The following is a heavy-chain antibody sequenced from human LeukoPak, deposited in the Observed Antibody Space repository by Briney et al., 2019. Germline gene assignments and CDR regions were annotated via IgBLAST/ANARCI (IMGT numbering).Heavy chain of an antibody. J-gene: IGHJ4*02. CDR1: GFTFSSYA. Sequence: GGSLRLSCAASGFTFSSYAMSWVRQAPGKGLEWVAFIRYDGSNKYYADSVKGRFTISRDNSKNTLYLQMDSLRAEDTAVYYCAKDPPGVGPPPFDYWGQGTLVTVSS. V-gene: IGHV3-30*02. CDR2: IRYDGSNK. CDR3: AKDPPGVGPPPFDY. D-gene: IGHD3/OR15-3a*01.